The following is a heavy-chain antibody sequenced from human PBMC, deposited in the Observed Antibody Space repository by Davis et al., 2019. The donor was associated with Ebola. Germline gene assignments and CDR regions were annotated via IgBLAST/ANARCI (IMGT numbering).Heavy chain of an antibody. CDR1: GGSFSGYY. V-gene: IGHV4-34*01. CDR3: ARPRGFGELLYNNWFDP. D-gene: IGHD3-10*01. CDR2: INHSGSA. Sequence: MPSETLSLTCAVYGGSFSGYYWSWIRQPPGKGLEWIGEINHSGSANYNPSLKSRVTISVDTSKNQFSLKLSSVTAADTAVYYCARPRGFGELLYNNWFDPWGQGTLVTVSS. J-gene: IGHJ5*02.